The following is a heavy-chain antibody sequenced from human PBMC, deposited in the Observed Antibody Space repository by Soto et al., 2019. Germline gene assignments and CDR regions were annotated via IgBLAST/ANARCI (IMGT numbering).Heavy chain of an antibody. CDR3: ARRVAAHPYFDF. D-gene: IGHD6-6*01. J-gene: IGHJ4*02. CDR1: GYIFANDW. Sequence: LKISCKGSGYIFANDWIAWVRQMPGKGLEWMGIIFPGDSDTRYSPSFQGQVTISADKSINTAYLQWSSLKASDTAVYYCARRVAAHPYFDFWGQGALVPVSS. V-gene: IGHV5-51*01. CDR2: IFPGDSDT.